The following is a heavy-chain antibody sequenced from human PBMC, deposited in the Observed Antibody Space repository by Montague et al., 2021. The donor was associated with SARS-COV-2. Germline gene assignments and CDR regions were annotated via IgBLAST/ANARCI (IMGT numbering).Heavy chain of an antibody. D-gene: IGHD3-22*01. CDR3: ASSYDSTGHVGY. J-gene: IGHJ4*02. CDR1: GFSISTCYY. V-gene: IGHV4-38-2*02. CDR2: IYHSGST. Sequence: SETLSLTCTVSGFSISTCYYWGWIRQPPGKGLEWIGSIYHSGSTYYNPSLKNRVTISVDTSKNQFSLKLSSVTAADTAVYYCASSYDSTGHVGYWGQGTLVTVSS.